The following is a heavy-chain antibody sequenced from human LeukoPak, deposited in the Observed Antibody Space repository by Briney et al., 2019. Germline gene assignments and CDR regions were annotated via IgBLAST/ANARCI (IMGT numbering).Heavy chain of an antibody. CDR1: GGSISSSSYY. Sequence: SETLSLTCTVSGGSISSSSYYWGWIRQPPGKGLEWIGSIYYSGSTYYNPSLKSRVTISVDTSKNQFSLKLSSVTAADTAVYYCARRSGSYSYYWFDPWGQGTLVTVSS. CDR3: ARRSGSYSYYWFDP. CDR2: IYYSGST. D-gene: IGHD1-26*01. J-gene: IGHJ5*02. V-gene: IGHV4-39*01.